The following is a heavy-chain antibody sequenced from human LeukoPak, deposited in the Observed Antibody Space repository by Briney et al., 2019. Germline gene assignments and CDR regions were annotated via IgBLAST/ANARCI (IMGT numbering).Heavy chain of an antibody. Sequence: GRSLRLSCAASGFTFSSYGMHWVRQAPGKGLEWVAVISYDGSNKYYAESVKGRFTISRDNSKNSLYLQLNRLTAEDTSVYYCAKDLGYCSSTSCPDYYYYGMGVWGQGTTVTVSS. CDR2: ISYDGSNK. CDR3: AKDLGYCSSTSCPDYYYYGMGV. V-gene: IGHV3-30*18. CDR1: GFTFSSYG. J-gene: IGHJ6*02. D-gene: IGHD2-2*01.